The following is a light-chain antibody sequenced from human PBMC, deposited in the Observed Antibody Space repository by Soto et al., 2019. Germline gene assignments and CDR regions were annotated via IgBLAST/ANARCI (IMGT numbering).Light chain of an antibody. V-gene: IGKV1-39*01. J-gene: IGKJ4*01. CDR2: AAS. CDR3: QQSYSRPLT. Sequence: DIPMTQSPSSLFASVGDRVTITCRASQSISTYLNWYQQKPGKAPKLLISAASSLQSGVPSRFSGSGSGTDFTLTISSLQPEDFATYYCQQSYSRPLTFGGGTKVEIK. CDR1: QSISTY.